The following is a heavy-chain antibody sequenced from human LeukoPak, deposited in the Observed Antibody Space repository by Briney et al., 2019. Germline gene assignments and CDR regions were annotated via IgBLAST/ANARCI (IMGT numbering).Heavy chain of an antibody. V-gene: IGHV3-23*01. CDR2: ISGSGGST. CDR1: GFTFRRYG. D-gene: IGHD4-17*01. CDR3: AKGGDYGDYHRYFDY. J-gene: IGHJ4*01. Sequence: PGGSLRLSCAASGFTFRRYGMTWVRQAPGGGLEWVSGISGSGGSTYYADSVKGRFTISRDNSKNTLYLQMNSLRAEDTAVYYCAKGGDYGDYHRYFDYWGDGELFSVSS.